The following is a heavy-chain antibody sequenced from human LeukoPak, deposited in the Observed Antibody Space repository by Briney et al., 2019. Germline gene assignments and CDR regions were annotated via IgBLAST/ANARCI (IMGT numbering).Heavy chain of an antibody. CDR2: ISYDGSNK. CDR3: AKGSSYYDFWSPD. CDR1: GFTFSSYG. D-gene: IGHD3-3*01. J-gene: IGHJ4*02. Sequence: GRSLRLSCAASGFTFSSYGMHWVRQAPGKGLEWVAVISYDGSNKYYADSVKGRFTISRDNSKNTLYLQMNSLRAEDTAVYYCAKGSSYYDFWSPDWGQGTLVTVSS. V-gene: IGHV3-30*18.